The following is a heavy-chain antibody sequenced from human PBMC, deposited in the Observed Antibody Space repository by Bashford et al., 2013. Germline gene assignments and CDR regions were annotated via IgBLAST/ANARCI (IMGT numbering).Heavy chain of an antibody. Sequence: VRQAPGKGLEWVSYISDSGAFIFYADSVKGRFTISRDNSAKKLYLQLNSLIAEDTAIYYCAKLPYGSQKYFDSWGQGTLVTVSS. J-gene: IGHJ4*02. V-gene: IGHV3-23*01. D-gene: IGHD3-10*01. CDR2: ISDSGAFI. CDR3: AKLPYGSQKYFDS.